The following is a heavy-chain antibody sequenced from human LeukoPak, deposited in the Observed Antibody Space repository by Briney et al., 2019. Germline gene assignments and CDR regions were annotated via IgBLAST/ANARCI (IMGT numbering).Heavy chain of an antibody. CDR3: ARVRAVGYSGYGPYYGMDV. D-gene: IGHD5-12*01. CDR1: GGSISSYY. V-gene: IGHV4-59*01. CDR2: IYYSGST. J-gene: IGHJ6*02. Sequence: SETLSLTCTVSGGSISSYYWGWIRQPPGKGLEWIGYIYYSGSTNYNPSLKSRVTISVDTSKDQFSLKLSSVTAADTAVYYCARVRAVGYSGYGPYYGMDVWGQGTTVTVSS.